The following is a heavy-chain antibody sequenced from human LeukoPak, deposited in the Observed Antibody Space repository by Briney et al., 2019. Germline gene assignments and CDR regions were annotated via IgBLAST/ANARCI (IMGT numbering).Heavy chain of an antibody. D-gene: IGHD1-7*01. CDR1: GFTFSNYA. Sequence: GGSLRLSCAASGFTFSNYAMSWVRQAPGRGLWWVSSVSESGGRTSYADSVKGRFTISRDNSMNTLYLQMGSLRAEDTAVYYCAKDRRGNWNYVGFFDHWGQGTLVTVSS. V-gene: IGHV3-23*01. CDR2: VSESGGRT. CDR3: AKDRRGNWNYVGFFDH. J-gene: IGHJ4*02.